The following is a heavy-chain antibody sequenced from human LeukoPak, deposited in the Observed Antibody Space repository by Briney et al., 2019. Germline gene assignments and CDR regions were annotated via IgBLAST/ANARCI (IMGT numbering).Heavy chain of an antibody. Sequence: ASVKVSCKASGYTFTGYYMHWVRQAPGQGLERMGWINPNSGGTNYAQKFQGRVTMTRDTSISTAYMELSRLRSDDTAVYYCAREAAAGSSAPIQGAFDIWGQGTMVTVSS. V-gene: IGHV1-2*02. CDR3: AREAAAGSSAPIQGAFDI. J-gene: IGHJ3*02. CDR1: GYTFTGYY. CDR2: INPNSGGT. D-gene: IGHD6-13*01.